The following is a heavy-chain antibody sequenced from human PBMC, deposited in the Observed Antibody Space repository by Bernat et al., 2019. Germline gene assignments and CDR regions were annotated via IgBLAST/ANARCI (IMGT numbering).Heavy chain of an antibody. CDR2: INHSGMT. CDR3: ASSDMTTVTSGEY. J-gene: IGHJ4*02. Sequence: QVQLQPLGAGLLKPSETLSLTCAVYVGSFSGYYWRWIRQPPGKGLEWIGEINHSGMTNYNPSLKSRVTISVDTSKNQFSMKLSSVTAADTAVYYCASSDMTTVTSGEYWGQGTLVTVSS. D-gene: IGHD4-17*01. CDR1: VGSFSGYY. V-gene: IGHV4-34*01.